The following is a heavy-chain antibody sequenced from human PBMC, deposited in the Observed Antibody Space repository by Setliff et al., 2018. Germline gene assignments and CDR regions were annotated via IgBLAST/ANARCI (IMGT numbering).Heavy chain of an antibody. V-gene: IGHV4-59*13. D-gene: IGHD3-10*01. Sequence: SETLSLTCTVSGGSMTSYYWSWIRQSPWKGLEWIGYVHYSGDSNYNPSLKSRVTMSVDTSKNQFSLNLRSVTAADTAVYYCARHTIAMSTIISYFDYWGQGTLVTVSS. CDR2: VHYSGDS. J-gene: IGHJ4*02. CDR3: ARHTIAMSTIISYFDY. CDR1: GGSMTSYY.